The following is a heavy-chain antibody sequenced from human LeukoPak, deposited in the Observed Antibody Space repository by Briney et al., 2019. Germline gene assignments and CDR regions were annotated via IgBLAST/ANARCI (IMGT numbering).Heavy chain of an antibody. V-gene: IGHV4-39*07. CDR1: GGSISSSSYY. Sequence: NSSETLSLTCTVSGGSISSSSYYWGWIRQPPGKGLEWIGSIYYSGSTYYNPSLKSRVTISVDTSKNQFSLKLSSVTAADTAVYYCARAPCTNGVCYILSKPRYFDYWGQGTLVTVSS. J-gene: IGHJ4*02. CDR3: ARAPCTNGVCYILSKPRYFDY. D-gene: IGHD2-8*01. CDR2: IYYSGST.